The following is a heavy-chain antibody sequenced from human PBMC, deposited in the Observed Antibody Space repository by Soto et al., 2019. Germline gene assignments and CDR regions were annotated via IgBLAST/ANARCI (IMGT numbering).Heavy chain of an antibody. V-gene: IGHV4-59*01. J-gene: IGHJ4*02. CDR3: ARDVSGYLDY. CDR2: IYYSGST. Sequence: PSETLSLTCTVSGGSISSYYWSWIRQPPGKGLEWIGYIYYSGSTSYNPSLKSRVTISVDTSKNQFPLKLSSVTAADTAVYYCARDVSGYLDYWGQGTLVTVSS. CDR1: GGSISSYY. D-gene: IGHD3-3*01.